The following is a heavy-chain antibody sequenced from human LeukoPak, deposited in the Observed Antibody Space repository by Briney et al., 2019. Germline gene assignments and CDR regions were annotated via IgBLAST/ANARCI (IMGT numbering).Heavy chain of an antibody. CDR1: GFTFRSYG. CDR3: AKDLMEYYDSSGSE. D-gene: IGHD3-22*01. V-gene: IGHV3-30*18. J-gene: IGHJ4*02. Sequence: AGGSLRLSCAASGFTFRSYGMHWVRQAPGKGLEWVAVISYDGSNKYYGDSVKGRFTISRDNSKNTLYLEMNSLRAEDTAVYYCAKDLMEYYDSSGSEWGQGTLVIVSS. CDR2: ISYDGSNK.